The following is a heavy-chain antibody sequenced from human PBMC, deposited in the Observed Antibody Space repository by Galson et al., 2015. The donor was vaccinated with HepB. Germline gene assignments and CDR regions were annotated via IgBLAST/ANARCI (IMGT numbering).Heavy chain of an antibody. J-gene: IGHJ6*02. D-gene: IGHD1-26*01. Sequence: QSGAEVKGPGESLKISCKGSGYSFTTYWIGWVRQMPGKGLEWMGIIYPGDSDTRYSPSFQGQVTVSADKSISTAYLQWNNLKASDTAMYYRARGGRYSGHYYGMDVWGQGTTVTVSS. CDR1: GYSFTTYW. CDR2: IYPGDSDT. CDR3: ARGGRYSGHYYGMDV. V-gene: IGHV5-51*03.